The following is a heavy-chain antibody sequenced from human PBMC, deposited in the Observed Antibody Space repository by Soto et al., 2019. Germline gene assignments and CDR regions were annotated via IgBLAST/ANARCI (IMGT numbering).Heavy chain of an antibody. J-gene: IGHJ4*01. CDR3: ASTYSIAPSNPFDY. CDR1: GFTFSSYS. D-gene: IGHD6-13*01. V-gene: IGHV3-21*01. CDR2: ISSSSSYI. Sequence: EVQLVESGGGLVKPGGSLRLSCAASGFTFSSYSMNWVRQAPGKGLEWVSSISSSSSYIYYADSVKGRFTISRDNAKNSLYLQMNSLRAEDTAVYYCASTYSIAPSNPFDYWGHGTLVTVSS.